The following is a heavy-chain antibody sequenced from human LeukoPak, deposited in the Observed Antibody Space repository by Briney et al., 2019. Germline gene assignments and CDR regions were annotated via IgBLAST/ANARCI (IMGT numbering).Heavy chain of an antibody. V-gene: IGHV3-48*03. J-gene: IGHJ6*02. CDR1: GFPFSSYE. D-gene: IGHD3-10*01. Sequence: GGSLRLSCAASGFPFSSYEMNWVRQAPGKGLEWVSYISSSGSTIYYADSVKGRFTISRDNAKNSLYLQMNSLRAEDTAVYYCARASSYDYTYYGMDVWGQGTTVTVSS. CDR3: ARASSYDYTYYGMDV. CDR2: ISSSGSTI.